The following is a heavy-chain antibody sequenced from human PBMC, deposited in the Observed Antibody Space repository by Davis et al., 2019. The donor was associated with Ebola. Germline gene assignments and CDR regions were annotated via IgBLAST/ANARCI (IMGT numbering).Heavy chain of an antibody. V-gene: IGHV3-30*04. Sequence: GGSLRPSFAAPGFTFITSVIHWFRQAPGQGLDWVAAILYDGYSKYNADSVKCRFTISRDNSRNTVYLQMNSLTPEDTAVYYCVADYFDYWGQGTLVNVSS. CDR2: ILYDGYSK. J-gene: IGHJ4*02. CDR1: GFTFITSV. CDR3: VADYFDY.